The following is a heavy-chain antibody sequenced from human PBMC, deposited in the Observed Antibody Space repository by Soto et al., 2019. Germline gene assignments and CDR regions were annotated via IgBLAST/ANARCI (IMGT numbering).Heavy chain of an antibody. CDR2: INPGNGDT. V-gene: IGHV1-2*02. D-gene: IGHD3-10*01. CDR1: GYSFTGHY. Sequence: ASVKVSCKASGYSFTGHYVHWMRQAPGQGLEWMGWINPGNGDTKYAQRFQGRVTMTRDTSISTHYMELSALKSDDTAVYYCARDINPYDGPGSRHGFFDYWGQGTLSTVSS. CDR3: ARDINPYDGPGSRHGFFDY. J-gene: IGHJ4*02.